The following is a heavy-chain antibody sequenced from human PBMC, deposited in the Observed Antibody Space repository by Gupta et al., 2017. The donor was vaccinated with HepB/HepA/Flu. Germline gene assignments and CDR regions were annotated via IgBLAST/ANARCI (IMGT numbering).Heavy chain of an antibody. Sequence: EVQLVESGGGLVQPGGSLRLSCAASGFTFSSHEMNWVRQAPGKGLEWLSYITGSGSIMYYADSGKGRFTISRENAKNSLYLQMNDLRTEETAVYYCARGRCTSRKCQGDYWGQGTLVSVSS. J-gene: IGHJ4*02. V-gene: IGHV3-48*03. CDR3: ARGRCTSRKCQGDY. CDR2: ITGSGSIM. CDR1: GFTFSSHE. D-gene: IGHD2-2*01.